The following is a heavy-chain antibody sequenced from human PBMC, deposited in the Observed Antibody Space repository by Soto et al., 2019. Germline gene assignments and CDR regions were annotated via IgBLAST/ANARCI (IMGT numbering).Heavy chain of an antibody. CDR2: IYYSGST. V-gene: IGHV4-31*03. CDR1: GGSISSGGYY. CDR3: ARQYYFGSGSSYIWPFDF. D-gene: IGHD3-10*01. Sequence: SETLSLTCSVSGGSISSGGYYWSWIRQHPGKGLEWIGYIYYSGSTYYNPSLKSRVTISVDTAKNQFSLELSSVTAADTAVYYCARQYYFGSGSSYIWPFDFWGQGTLVTVSS. J-gene: IGHJ4*02.